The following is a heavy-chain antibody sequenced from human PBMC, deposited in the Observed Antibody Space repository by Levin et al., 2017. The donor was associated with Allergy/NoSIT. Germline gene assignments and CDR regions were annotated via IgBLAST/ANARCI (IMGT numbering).Heavy chain of an antibody. V-gene: IGHV3-30*18. CDR2: ISYDGSNK. D-gene: IGHD5-12*01. CDR1: GLTFSRDD. Sequence: GGSLRLSCAASGLTFSRDDMHWIRQAPGKGLEWLALISYDGSNKDYINSVRGRFTVSRDNSKNMLYLQMNSLRPEDTAVYYCAKRTSGYGYFDYWGQGTLVTVSS. CDR3: AKRTSGYGYFDY. J-gene: IGHJ4*02.